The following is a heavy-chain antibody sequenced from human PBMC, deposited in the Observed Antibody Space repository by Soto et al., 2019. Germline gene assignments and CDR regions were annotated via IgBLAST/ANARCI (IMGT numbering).Heavy chain of an antibody. CDR1: GFLFSRFG. V-gene: IGHV3-33*01. CDR3: ARDDEYDDNGLDY. D-gene: IGHD1-1*01. Sequence: QVQLVESGGGVVQPGTSLRLSCAASGFLFSRFGMHWVRQAPGKGLEWVAVIGNHGGRKYYADSVRGRFTISRDNYRHTLFLEMSSLRVEDKALYYWARDDEYDDNGLDYGGQGTLVPVSS. J-gene: IGHJ4*02. CDR2: IGNHGGRK.